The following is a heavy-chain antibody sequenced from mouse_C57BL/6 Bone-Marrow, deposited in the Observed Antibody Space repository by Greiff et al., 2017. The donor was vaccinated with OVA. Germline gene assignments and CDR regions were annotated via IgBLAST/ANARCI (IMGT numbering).Heavy chain of an antibody. CDR3: ARAYYSNYDLYCDV. D-gene: IGHD2-5*01. J-gene: IGHJ1*03. CDR2: ISNGGGST. V-gene: IGHV5-12*01. Sequence: EVKLVESGGGLVQPGGSLKLSCAASGFTFSDYYMYWVRQTPEKRLEWVAYISNGGGSTYYPDTVQGRFTISRATAKTTLELQMSRLKAEDTAMYYGARAYYSNYDLYCDVWGTGTTVTVSS. CDR1: GFTFSDYY.